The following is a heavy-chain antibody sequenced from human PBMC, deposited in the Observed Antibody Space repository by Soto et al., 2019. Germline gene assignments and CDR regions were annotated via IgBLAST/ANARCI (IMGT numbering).Heavy chain of an antibody. CDR3: TSEQLNYYYYGMDV. D-gene: IGHD6-6*01. Sequence: GGSLRLSCAASGFTFSGSAMHWVRQASGKGLEWVCRIRSKANSYATAYAASVKGRFTISRDDSKNTAYLQMNSLKTEDTAVYYCTSEQLNYYYYGMDVWGQGTTVTVSS. CDR1: GFTFSGSA. J-gene: IGHJ6*02. V-gene: IGHV3-73*01. CDR2: IRSKANSYAT.